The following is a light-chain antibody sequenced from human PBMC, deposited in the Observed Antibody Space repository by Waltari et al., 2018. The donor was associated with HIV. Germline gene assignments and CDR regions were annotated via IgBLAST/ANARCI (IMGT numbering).Light chain of an antibody. V-gene: IGLV2-14*03. CDR2: DVS. CDR1: SSSVGGYKY. Sequence: QSALTQPASVSGSPGRSISISRPGTSSSVGGYKYVSWYQQHPGKAPKLMIYDVSNRPSGVSNLFSGSKSGNTASLTISGLQAEDEADYYCSSYTSSSTYVFGTGTKVTVL. J-gene: IGLJ1*01. CDR3: SSYTSSSTYV.